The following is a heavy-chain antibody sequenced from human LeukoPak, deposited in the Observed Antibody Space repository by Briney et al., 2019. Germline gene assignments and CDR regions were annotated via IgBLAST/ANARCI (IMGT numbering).Heavy chain of an antibody. CDR2: IRVKAYGAPA. CDR1: GFSFHGFA. Sequence: LGVSCSASGFSFHGFAMSWVRQAPRKGLQWVGFIRVKAYGAPATYAASVQGRFIISRDDSSNIVHLQMNSLKIEDTAVYFCARVNYYNSASFYDGYFDYWGQGALVTVSS. V-gene: IGHV3-49*04. D-gene: IGHD3-10*01. CDR3: ARVNYYNSASFYDGYFDY. J-gene: IGHJ4*02.